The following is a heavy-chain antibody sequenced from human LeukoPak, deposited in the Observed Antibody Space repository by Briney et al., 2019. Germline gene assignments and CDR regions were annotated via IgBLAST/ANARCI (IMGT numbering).Heavy chain of an antibody. J-gene: IGHJ4*02. Sequence: SETLSLTCTVSGGSISSYYWSWIRQPPGKGLEWIGYIYYSGSTNYNPSLKSRVTISVDTSKNQFSLKLSSVTAADTAVYYCARRRVTATDPYFDYWGQGTLVTVSS. CDR1: GGSISSYY. V-gene: IGHV4-59*08. D-gene: IGHD2-21*02. CDR3: ARRRVTATDPYFDY. CDR2: IYYSGST.